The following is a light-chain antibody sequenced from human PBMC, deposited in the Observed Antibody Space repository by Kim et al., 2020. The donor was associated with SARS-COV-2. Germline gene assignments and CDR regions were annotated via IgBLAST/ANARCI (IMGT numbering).Light chain of an antibody. J-gene: IGKJ2*02. CDR3: QQRSNWPPVCT. CDR2: DAS. Sequence: DIVLTQSPATLSLSPGERASLSCRASQSISSYLAWYQQKPGQAPRLLIYDASNRATGIPARFSGSGSGTDFTLTISSLEPEDFAVYYCQQRSNWPPVCTFGQGTKLEI. V-gene: IGKV3-11*01. CDR1: QSISSY.